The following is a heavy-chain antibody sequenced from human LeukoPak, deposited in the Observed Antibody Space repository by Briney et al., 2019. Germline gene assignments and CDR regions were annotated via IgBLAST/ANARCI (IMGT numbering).Heavy chain of an antibody. CDR2: IYYSGST. Sequence: PSQTLSLTCTVSGGSISSGDYYWSWIRQPPGKGLEWIGYIYYSGSTYYNPSLKSRVTISVDTSKNQFSLKLSSVTAADTAVYYCARGPVDTAMVDYWGQGTLVTVSS. D-gene: IGHD5-18*01. CDR1: GGSISSGDYY. CDR3: ARGPVDTAMVDY. V-gene: IGHV4-30-4*01. J-gene: IGHJ4*02.